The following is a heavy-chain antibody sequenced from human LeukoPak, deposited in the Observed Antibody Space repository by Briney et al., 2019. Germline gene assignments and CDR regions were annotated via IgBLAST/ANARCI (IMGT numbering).Heavy chain of an antibody. D-gene: IGHD4-17*01. V-gene: IGHV3-30*02. CDR3: AKDTPAYDYGDYGHFDY. Sequence: GGSLRLSCAASGFTFSSYGMHWVRQAPGKGLEWVAFIRYDGSNKYYADSVKGRFTISRDNSKKTLYLQMNSLRAEDTAVYYCAKDTPAYDYGDYGHFDYWGQGTLVTVSS. J-gene: IGHJ4*02. CDR1: GFTFSSYG. CDR2: IRYDGSNK.